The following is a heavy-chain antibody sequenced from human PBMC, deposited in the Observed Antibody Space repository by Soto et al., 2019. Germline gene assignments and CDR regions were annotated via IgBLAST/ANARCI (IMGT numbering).Heavy chain of an antibody. CDR2: VYSSGTA. V-gene: IGHV4-30-2*01. CDR1: GGSVSRGGYT. J-gene: IGHJ6*02. D-gene: IGHD2-15*01. Sequence: SETLSLTCAVSGGSVSRGGYTWSWIRQPPGKGLEWIGYVYSSGTAHYNPSLKSRVTISLDRSRNRFSLRLGSVTAADTAVYYCARVPCCAPLLFEVWGQGTTVTVSS. CDR3: ARVPCCAPLLFEV.